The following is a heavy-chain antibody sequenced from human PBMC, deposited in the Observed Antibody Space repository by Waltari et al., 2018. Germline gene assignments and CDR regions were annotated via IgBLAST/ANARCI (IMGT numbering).Heavy chain of an antibody. CDR2: IYQSGSS. J-gene: IGHJ3*02. CDR3: VAAKEYYYDGSGDDAFET. V-gene: IGHV4-38-2*01. CDR1: GYSMRSGYY. D-gene: IGHD3-22*01. Sequence: QVQLQESGPGLAKSSETLSLTCDVSGYSMRSGYYWGWIRQPPRKGLEWIASIYQSGSSYYNPSLRSRVTISVDTSRNQFYLEMTSVTATDTATYYCVAAKEYYYDGSGDDAFETWGQGTLVTVSS.